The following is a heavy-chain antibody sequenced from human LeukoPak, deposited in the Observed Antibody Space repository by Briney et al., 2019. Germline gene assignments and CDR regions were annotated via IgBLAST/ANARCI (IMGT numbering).Heavy chain of an antibody. Sequence: GGSLRLSCSASAVTFIIYNMIWVRRAPAKGRDWLASVKHDGSQKKYADSVNGRFTISRDNAKNSVYLQMDTLRAEDTAVYYCARAPQGSTPDYWGQGTLVSVSS. J-gene: IGHJ4*02. V-gene: IGHV3-7*03. CDR3: ARAPQGSTPDY. CDR1: AVTFIIYN. CDR2: VKHDGSQK.